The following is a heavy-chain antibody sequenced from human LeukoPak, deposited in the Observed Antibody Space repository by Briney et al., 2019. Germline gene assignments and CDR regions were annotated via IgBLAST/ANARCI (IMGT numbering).Heavy chain of an antibody. D-gene: IGHD5-12*01. CDR3: ARDLRGYSYYYGMDV. V-gene: IGHV1-46*01. CDR2: INPSGGST. CDR1: GYTFTSYY. Sequence: HWASVKVSCKASGYTFTSYYMHWVRQAPGQGLEWMGIINPSGGSTSCAQKFQGRVTMTRDTSTSTVYMELSSLRSEDTAVYYCARDLRGYSYYYGMDVWGQGTTVTVSS. J-gene: IGHJ6*02.